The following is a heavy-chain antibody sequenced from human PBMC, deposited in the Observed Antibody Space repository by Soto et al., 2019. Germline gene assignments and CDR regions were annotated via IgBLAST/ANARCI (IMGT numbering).Heavy chain of an antibody. D-gene: IGHD2-15*01. V-gene: IGHV3-30-3*01. Sequence: QVQLVESGGGVVQPGRSLRLSCTASGFTFSNYTIHWFRQAPGRGLEWVAVMSYDESDEYYANSVKGRFTVSRDKSKNTLYLQMDSLRGEDTAVYYCARQDTALDYWGQGTLVTVSS. CDR3: ARQDTALDY. CDR2: MSYDESDE. CDR1: GFTFSNYT. J-gene: IGHJ4*02.